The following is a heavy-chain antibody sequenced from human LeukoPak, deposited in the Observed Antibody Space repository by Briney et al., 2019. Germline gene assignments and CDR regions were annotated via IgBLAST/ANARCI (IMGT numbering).Heavy chain of an antibody. Sequence: SETLSLTCSVSGGSISSTTFYWGWIRQPLGNGLEWIGSVYYSGNTNFNAALQSRVTISVDTSRNQFSLKLTSVAAADTAVYYCAREGWYSRNTDAFDVWGQGTMVPVSS. CDR3: AREGWYSRNTDAFDV. J-gene: IGHJ3*01. V-gene: IGHV4-39*07. D-gene: IGHD6-13*01. CDR2: VYYSGNT. CDR1: GGSISSTTFY.